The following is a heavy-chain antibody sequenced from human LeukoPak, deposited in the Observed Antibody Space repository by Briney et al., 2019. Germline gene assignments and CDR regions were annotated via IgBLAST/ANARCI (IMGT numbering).Heavy chain of an antibody. CDR1: GFTFSSYG. CDR2: IWYDGSNK. D-gene: IGHD6-19*01. Sequence: GGSLRLSCAASGFTFSSYGMHWARQAPGKGLEWVAVIWYDGSNKYYADSVKGRFTISRDNSKNTLYLQMNSLRAEDTAVYYCARDYGQISNTVAGIRHWGQGTLVTVSS. J-gene: IGHJ4*02. V-gene: IGHV3-33*01. CDR3: ARDYGQISNTVAGIRH.